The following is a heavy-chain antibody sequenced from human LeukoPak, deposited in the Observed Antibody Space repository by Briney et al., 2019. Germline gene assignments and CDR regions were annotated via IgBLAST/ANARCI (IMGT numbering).Heavy chain of an antibody. J-gene: IGHJ4*02. CDR3: ARVPTRHGANDY. CDR2: IDWNSGAT. D-gene: IGHD4/OR15-4a*01. CDR1: GFTFDDFG. Sequence: GGSLRLSCAASGFTFDDFGMSWVRQSPEKGLEWVSGIDWNSGATGYADSVKGRFTISRDNAKNSLYLQMNSLRAEDTAFYYCARVPTRHGANDYWGQGTLVTVSS. V-gene: IGHV3-20*04.